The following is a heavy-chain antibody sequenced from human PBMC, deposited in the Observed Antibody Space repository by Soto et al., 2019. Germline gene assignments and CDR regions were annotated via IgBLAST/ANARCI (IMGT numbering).Heavy chain of an antibody. CDR2: ISYTGST. V-gene: IGHV4-39*01. J-gene: IGHJ4*02. CDR3: ARRSNDYGDYVGFDH. D-gene: IGHD4-17*01. Sequence: KTSETLSLTCTVSGGSIGTTNYYWGWIRQPPGKGLEWIGSISYTGSTYYNPSLKSRVTISVDTSKNQFSLKLSSVTAADTAVYYCARRSNDYGDYVGFDHWGQGTLVTVSS. CDR1: GGSIGTTNYY.